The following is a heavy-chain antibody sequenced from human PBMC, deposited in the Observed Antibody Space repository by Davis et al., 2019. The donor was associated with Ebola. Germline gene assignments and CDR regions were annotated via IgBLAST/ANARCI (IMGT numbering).Heavy chain of an antibody. Sequence: PSETLSLTCTVSGGSISSSSYYWGWIRQPPGKGLEWIGSIYYSGSTYYNPSLKSRVTISVDTSKNQFSLKLSSVTAADTAVYYCARVLGGSSSYLYYYYYYMDVWGKGTTVTVSS. D-gene: IGHD6-6*01. CDR3: ARVLGGSSSYLYYYYYYMDV. J-gene: IGHJ6*03. CDR1: GGSISSSSYY. V-gene: IGHV4-39*07. CDR2: IYYSGST.